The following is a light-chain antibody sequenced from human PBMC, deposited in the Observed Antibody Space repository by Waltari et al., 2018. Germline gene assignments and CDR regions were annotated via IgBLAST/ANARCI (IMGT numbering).Light chain of an antibody. CDR3: QQLNSYIFT. J-gene: IGKJ3*01. CDR2: AAS. CDR1: HDINNY. V-gene: IGKV1-9*01. Sequence: DIQLTQSPSFLSASVGDRVTITCRASHDINNYLAWYQQQPGKAPKLLIYAASTLGSGVPSRFSGSGSGTECTLTIRNLQPEDFATYSCQQLNSYIFTFGPGTKVDIK.